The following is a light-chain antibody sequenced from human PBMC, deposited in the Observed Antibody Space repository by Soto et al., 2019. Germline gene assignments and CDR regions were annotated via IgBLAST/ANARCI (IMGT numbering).Light chain of an antibody. CDR1: SSNIGTNY. J-gene: IGLJ1*01. V-gene: IGLV1-47*01. CDR2: RTN. Sequence: QTVVTQPPSASGTPGQRVIISCSGSSSNIGTNYVYWYQQLPGTAPKSLIYRTNQRPSGVPERFSASKSGTSASLAISGLRSEDEADYYCAAWDDSLSGLVFGTGTKLAVL. CDR3: AAWDDSLSGLV.